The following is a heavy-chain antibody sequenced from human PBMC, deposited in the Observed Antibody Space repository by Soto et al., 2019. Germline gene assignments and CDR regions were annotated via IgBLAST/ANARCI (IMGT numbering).Heavy chain of an antibody. V-gene: IGHV1-18*01. CDR2: ISAYNGNT. D-gene: IGHD2-21*02. J-gene: IGHJ6*02. Sequence: QVQLVQSGAEVKKPGASVKVSCKASGYTFTSYGISWVRQAPGQGLEWMGWISAYNGNTNYAQKLQGRVTMTTDTSTSTAYMELRSLRSDDTAVYYCASSSPQVTRLRYYYYGMDGWGQGTTVTVSS. CDR1: GYTFTSYG. CDR3: ASSSPQVTRLRYYYYGMDG.